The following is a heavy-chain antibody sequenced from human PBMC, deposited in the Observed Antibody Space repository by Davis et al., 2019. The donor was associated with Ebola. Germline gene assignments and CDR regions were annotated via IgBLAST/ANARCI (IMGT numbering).Heavy chain of an antibody. D-gene: IGHD6-19*01. J-gene: IGHJ4*02. V-gene: IGHV1-3*01. CDR3: ARVGVSSGWYSYFDY. Sequence: ASVKVSCKASGYTFTSYAMHWVRQAPGQRLEWMGWINAGNGNTKYSQKFQGRVTITRDTSASTAYMELSSLRSEDTAVYYCARVGVSSGWYSYFDYWGRGTVVTVSS. CDR1: GYTFTSYA. CDR2: INAGNGNT.